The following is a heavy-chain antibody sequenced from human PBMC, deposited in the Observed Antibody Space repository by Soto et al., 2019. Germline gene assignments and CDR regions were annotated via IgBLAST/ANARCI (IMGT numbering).Heavy chain of an antibody. J-gene: IGHJ4*02. V-gene: IGHV3-48*01. CDR3: ARALFTITMDYLDY. CDR1: GFTFSSYS. CDR2: ISSSSSTI. Sequence: EVQLVESGGGLVQPGGSLRLSCAASGFTFSSYSMNWVRQAPGTGLEWVSYISSSSSTIYYADSVKGRFTISRDNAKNSLYMRMNSPRAEDTAVYYCARALFTITMDYLDYWGQGTLVTISS. D-gene: IGHD1-1*01.